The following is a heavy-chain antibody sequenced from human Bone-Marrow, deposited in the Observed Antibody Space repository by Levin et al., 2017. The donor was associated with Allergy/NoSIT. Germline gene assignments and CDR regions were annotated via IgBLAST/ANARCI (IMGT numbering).Heavy chain of an antibody. V-gene: IGHV3-30*04. CDR3: ARDYYGSGSYGFVGWFDP. CDR1: GFTFSSYS. CDR2: ISYDGKTT. Sequence: LSLTCAASGFTFSSYSMHWVRQAPGKGLEWMAVISYDGKTTRYADSVKGRFTISRDNSKNMLYLEMSSLRSEDTAVYHCARDYYGSGSYGFVGWFDPWGQGTLVTVSS. J-gene: IGHJ5*02. D-gene: IGHD3-10*01.